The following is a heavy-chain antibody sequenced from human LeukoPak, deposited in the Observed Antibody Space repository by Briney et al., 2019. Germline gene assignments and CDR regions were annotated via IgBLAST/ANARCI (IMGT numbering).Heavy chain of an antibody. Sequence: GGSLRLSCTVSGFTVSSNSMSWVRQAPGKGLEWVSFIYSGGNTHYSDSVKGRFTISRDNSKNTLYLQMNSLRADDTAVYYCAKDTASSWWYFDLWGRGTLVTVSS. D-gene: IGHD5-18*01. CDR2: IYSGGNT. J-gene: IGHJ2*01. CDR3: AKDTASSWWYFDL. CDR1: GFTVSSNS. V-gene: IGHV3-53*01.